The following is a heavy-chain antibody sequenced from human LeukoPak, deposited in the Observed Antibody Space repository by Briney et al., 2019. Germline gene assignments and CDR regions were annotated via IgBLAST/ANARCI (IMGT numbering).Heavy chain of an antibody. J-gene: IGHJ4*02. CDR3: ARGGPAKRGYSYGPLDDY. CDR1: GYTFTSYD. V-gene: IGHV1-8*01. D-gene: IGHD5-18*01. CDR2: MNPNSGNT. Sequence: GASVKVSCKASGYTFTSYDINWVRQATGQGLEWMGWMNPNSGNTGYAQKFQGRVTMTRNTSISTAYMELSSLRSEDTAVYYCARGGPAKRGYSYGPLDDYWGQGTLVTVSS.